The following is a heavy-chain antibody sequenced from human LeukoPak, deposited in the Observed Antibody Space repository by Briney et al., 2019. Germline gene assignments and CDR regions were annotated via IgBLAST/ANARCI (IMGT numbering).Heavy chain of an antibody. J-gene: IGHJ4*02. CDR3: VRESEYYFDHSASFDY. Sequence: GRSLRLSCAASGFTFTAYLIHWVRQAPGKGLEWVAVMSSDGNAMFYADSVKGRFTISRDNSKNTLYLQMNSLRAEDTAVYYCVRESEYYFDHSASFDYWGQGALVTVSS. D-gene: IGHD3-22*01. CDR1: GFTFTAYL. V-gene: IGHV3-30-3*01. CDR2: MSSDGNAM.